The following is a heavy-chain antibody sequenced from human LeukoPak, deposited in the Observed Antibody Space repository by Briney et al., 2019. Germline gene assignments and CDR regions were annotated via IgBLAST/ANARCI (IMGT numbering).Heavy chain of an antibody. CDR3: ARERGLYYYDSSGYYFDY. D-gene: IGHD3-22*01. J-gene: IGHJ4*02. CDR1: GFTFSSYA. Sequence: GGSLRLFYAASGFTFSSYAMSWIRQAPGKGLEWVSSISGSGGSTYYADSVKGRFTISRDNAKNSLYLQMNSLRAEDTAVYYCARERGLYYYDSSGYYFDYWGQGTLVTVSS. CDR2: ISGSGGST. V-gene: IGHV3-23*01.